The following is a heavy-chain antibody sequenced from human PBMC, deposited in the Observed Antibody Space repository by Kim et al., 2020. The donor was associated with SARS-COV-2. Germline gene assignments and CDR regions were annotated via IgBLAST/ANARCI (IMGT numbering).Heavy chain of an antibody. J-gene: IGHJ4*02. CDR1: GFTFSSYA. D-gene: IGHD4-17*01. Sequence: GGSLRLSCAASGFTFSSYAMHWVRQAPGKGLEWVAVITYDGSNKYYADSVKGRFTISRDNSKNTLYLQMNSLRAEDTAVYYCAGVGHTINYGDFFWGQGTLVTVAS. V-gene: IGHV3-30-3*01. CDR2: ITYDGSNK. CDR3: AGVGHTINYGDFF.